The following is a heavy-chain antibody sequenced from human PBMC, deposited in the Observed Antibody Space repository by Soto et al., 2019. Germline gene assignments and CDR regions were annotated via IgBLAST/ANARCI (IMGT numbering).Heavy chain of an antibody. J-gene: IGHJ3*02. V-gene: IGHV4-59*08. D-gene: IGHD3-3*01. CDR2: IYYSGST. CDR1: GGSISSYY. Sequence: PSETLSLTCTVSGGSISSYYWSWIRQPPGKGLEWIGYIYYSGSTNYNPSLKSRVTISVDTSKNQFSLKLSSVTAADTAVYYCARHIYDFWSGYAFDIWGQGTMVTVSS. CDR3: ARHIYDFWSGYAFDI.